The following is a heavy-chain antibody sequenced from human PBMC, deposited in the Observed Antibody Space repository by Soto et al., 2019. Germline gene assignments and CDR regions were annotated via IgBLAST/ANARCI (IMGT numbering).Heavy chain of an antibody. CDR1: GYTLTELS. D-gene: IGHD3-3*01. V-gene: IGHV1-24*01. Sequence: ASVKVSCKVSGYTLTELSMHWVRQAPGKGLEWMGGFDPEDGETIYAQKFQGRVTMTEDTSTDTAYMELSSLRSEDTALYYCATSTGGVPFFPHDAFDIWGQGTMVTVSS. J-gene: IGHJ3*02. CDR2: FDPEDGET. CDR3: ATSTGGVPFFPHDAFDI.